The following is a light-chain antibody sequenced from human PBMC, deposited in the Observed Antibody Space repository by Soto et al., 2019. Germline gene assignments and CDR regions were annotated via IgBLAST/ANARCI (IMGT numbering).Light chain of an antibody. CDR1: QDISSW. Sequence: DIQMTQSPSSVSASVGDRVTITCRASQDISSWLAWYQQKPGNAPKVLIFAASTLQRGVPSRFSGSGSGTDFTLTISSLQPEDFANYFCQQADSFTLTFGGGTKV. V-gene: IGKV1-12*01. CDR3: QQADSFTLT. CDR2: AAS. J-gene: IGKJ4*01.